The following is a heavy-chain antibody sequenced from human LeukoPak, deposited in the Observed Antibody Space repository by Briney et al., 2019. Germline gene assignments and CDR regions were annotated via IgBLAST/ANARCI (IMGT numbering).Heavy chain of an antibody. J-gene: IGHJ4*02. CDR1: GGSMSDYY. CDR3: ARGFYGDYEDYFDY. Sequence: TWETLSLTCTVSGGSMSDYYWSWIRQPPGKGLEWIGYIYYRVTISIDTSKNQFSLKLSSVTAADTAVYYCARGFYGDYEDYFDYWGQGTLVTVSS. CDR2: IYY. V-gene: IGHV4-59*12. D-gene: IGHD4-17*01.